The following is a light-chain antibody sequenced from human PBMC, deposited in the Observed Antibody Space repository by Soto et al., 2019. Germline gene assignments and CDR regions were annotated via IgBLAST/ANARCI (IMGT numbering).Light chain of an antibody. V-gene: IGKV3-20*01. CDR2: GAS. Sequence: EIVLTQSPGTLSLSPGERATLSCRASLSVSSSYLAWYQQKPGQAPRLLIYGASSRATGIPVRFSGSGSGTDFTVTISRLEPEDFAVYYCQQYGSSPYTFGQGTRLEIK. J-gene: IGKJ2*01. CDR3: QQYGSSPYT. CDR1: LSVSSSY.